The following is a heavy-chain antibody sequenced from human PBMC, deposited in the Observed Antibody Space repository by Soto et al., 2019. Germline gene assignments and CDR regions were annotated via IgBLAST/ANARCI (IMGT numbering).Heavy chain of an antibody. D-gene: IGHD3-9*01. CDR3: ARLLRYFDWLLFGD. V-gene: IGHV1-8*01. CDR2: MNPNSGNT. J-gene: IGHJ4*02. Sequence: QVQLVQSGAEVKKPGASVKVSCKASGYTFTSSDINWVRQATGQGREWMGWMNPNSGNTGYAQKFQGRVTMTRNTSISTAYMEVSSLRSYDTAVYYCARLLRYFDWLLFGDWGQGTLVTVSS. CDR1: GYTFTSSD.